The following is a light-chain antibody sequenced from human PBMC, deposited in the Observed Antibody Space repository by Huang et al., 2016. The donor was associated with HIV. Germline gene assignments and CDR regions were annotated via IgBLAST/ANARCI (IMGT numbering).Light chain of an antibody. CDR3: HQYNDWPPWT. V-gene: IGKV3-15*01. J-gene: IGKJ1*01. Sequence: EIVMTQSPVTLSVSPGERAILLCRASQNIDTNVAWYQQKPGQAPRLLIFGASTRATGISARFTGGGSETEFTLTINSVQSEDVAMYYCHQYNDWPPWTFGQGTRVEI. CDR2: GAS. CDR1: QNIDTN.